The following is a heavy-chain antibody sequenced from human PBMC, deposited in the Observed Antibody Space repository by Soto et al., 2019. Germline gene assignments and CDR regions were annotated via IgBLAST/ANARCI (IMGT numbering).Heavy chain of an antibody. J-gene: IGHJ6*02. CDR2: ISFDGDKR. V-gene: IGHV3-30-3*01. CDR3: AREDDYNYRYFNYGLVV. D-gene: IGHD5-12*01. CDR1: GFTFKNYA. Sequence: GGSLRLSCAASGFTFKNYALHWVRQAPGKGLEWVAVISFDGDKRFYSDSVKGRFTISRDNLKNTLYLQMNNLRDEDAALYFCAREDDYNYRYFNYGLVVWGQGTTVTVSS.